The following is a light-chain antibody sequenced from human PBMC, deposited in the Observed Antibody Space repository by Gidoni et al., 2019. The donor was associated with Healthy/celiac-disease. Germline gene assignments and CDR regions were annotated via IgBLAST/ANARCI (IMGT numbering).Light chain of an antibody. Sequence: EIVLTQSPGTLSLSPGERATLSCRASQSVSSSYLAWYQQKPGQDPRLLIYGASSRATGIPDRFSGRGSGTDFTLTISRLEPEDFAVYYCQQYGSSPRYTFGQGTKLEIK. V-gene: IGKV3-20*01. CDR1: QSVSSSY. CDR3: QQYGSSPRYT. CDR2: GAS. J-gene: IGKJ2*01.